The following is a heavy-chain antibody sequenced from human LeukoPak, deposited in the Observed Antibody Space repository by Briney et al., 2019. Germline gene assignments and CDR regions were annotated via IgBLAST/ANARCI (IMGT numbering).Heavy chain of an antibody. CDR2: ISTDGSQT. CDR3: VRSLRSADF. J-gene: IGHJ4*02. V-gene: IGHV3-74*01. CDR1: GFTFSNYW. Sequence: GGSLRLSCEASGFTFSNYWMHWVRQAPGKGLMWVSQISTDGSQTFYADSVKGRFTISRDNAKNTLFLQMDSLRPEDTAVYYCVRSLRSADFWGQGTLVTVSS.